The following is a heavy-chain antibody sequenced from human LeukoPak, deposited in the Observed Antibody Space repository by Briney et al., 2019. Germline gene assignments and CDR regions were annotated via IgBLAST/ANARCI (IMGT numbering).Heavy chain of an antibody. CDR2: ISTDGSQT. CDR3: VRSLRSADF. J-gene: IGHJ4*02. V-gene: IGHV3-74*01. CDR1: GFTFSNYW. Sequence: GGSLRLSCEASGFTFSNYWMHWVRQAPGKGLMWVSQISTDGSQTFYADSVKGRFTISRDNAKNTLFLQMDSLRPEDTAVYYCVRSLRSADFWGQGTLVTVSS.